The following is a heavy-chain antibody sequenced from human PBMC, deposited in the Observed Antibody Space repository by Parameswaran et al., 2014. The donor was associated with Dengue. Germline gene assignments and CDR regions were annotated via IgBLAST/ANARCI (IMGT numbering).Heavy chain of an antibody. Sequence: RWIRQPPGKGLEWIGYVYHSGSTYYNPSLKSRVTISVDRSKNQFSLKLNSVTAADTAVYYCARTVTTGAYFDYWGQGTLVTVSS. D-gene: IGHD4-17*01. J-gene: IGHJ4*02. CDR2: VYHSGST. CDR3: ARTVTTGAYFDY. V-gene: IGHV4-30-2*01.